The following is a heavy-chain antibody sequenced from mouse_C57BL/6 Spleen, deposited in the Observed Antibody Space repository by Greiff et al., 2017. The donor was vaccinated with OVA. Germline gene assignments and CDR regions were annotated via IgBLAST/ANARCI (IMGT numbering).Heavy chain of an antibody. CDR1: GFTFSSYT. D-gene: IGHD2-1*01. CDR2: ISGGGGNT. CDR3: ARHLLSFDY. V-gene: IGHV5-9*01. J-gene: IGHJ2*01. Sequence: EVKLVESGGGLVKPGGSLKLSCAASGFTFSSYTMSWVRQTPEKRLEWVATISGGGGNTYYPDSVKGRFTISRDNAKNTLYLQMSSLRSEDTALYYCARHLLSFDYWGQGTTLTVSS.